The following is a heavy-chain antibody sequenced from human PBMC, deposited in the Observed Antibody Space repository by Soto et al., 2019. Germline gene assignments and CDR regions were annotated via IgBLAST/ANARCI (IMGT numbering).Heavy chain of an antibody. CDR3: AREEIMVRGGSHIYYYGMDV. Sequence: SETLSLTCTVSGGSISSSSYYWGWIRQPPGKGLEWIGSIYYSGSTYYNPSLKSRVTISVDTSKNQFSLKLSSVTAADTAVYYCAREEIMVRGGSHIYYYGMDVWGQGTTVTVSS. CDR1: GGSISSSSYY. D-gene: IGHD3-10*01. V-gene: IGHV4-39*02. J-gene: IGHJ6*02. CDR2: IYYSGST.